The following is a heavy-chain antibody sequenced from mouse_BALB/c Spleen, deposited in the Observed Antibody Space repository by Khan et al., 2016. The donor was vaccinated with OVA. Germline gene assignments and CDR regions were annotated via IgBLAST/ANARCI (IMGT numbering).Heavy chain of an antibody. CDR2: ITSNGGST. J-gene: IGHJ2*01. CDR3: ARMARTIN. CDR1: GFTFSSYG. V-gene: IGHV5-6-3*01. Sequence: EVQLVESGGGLVQPGGSLKLSCAASGFTFSSYGMSWVRQTPDKRLELVATITSNGGSTYYLDSVKGRFTISRDNAKNTLYLQMSSLKSEDTAMYYCARMARTINWGQGTTLTVSS.